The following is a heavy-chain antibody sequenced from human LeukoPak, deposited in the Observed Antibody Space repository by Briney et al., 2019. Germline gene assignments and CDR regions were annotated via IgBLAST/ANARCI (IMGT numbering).Heavy chain of an antibody. CDR2: IIPIFGTA. D-gene: IGHD3-22*01. CDR3: ARETQYYYDSSGYWDY. V-gene: IGHV1-69*05. Sequence: SVKVSCKASGYTFTSYAISWVRQAPGQGLEWMGRIIPIFGTANYAQKFQGRVTITTDESTSTAYMELSSLRSEDTAVYYCARETQYYYDSSGYWDYWGQGTLVTVPS. CDR1: GYTFTSYA. J-gene: IGHJ4*02.